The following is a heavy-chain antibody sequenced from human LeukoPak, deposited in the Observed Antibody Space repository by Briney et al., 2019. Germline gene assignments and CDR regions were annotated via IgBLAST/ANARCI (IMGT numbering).Heavy chain of an antibody. CDR2: ISYDGSNK. V-gene: IGHV3-33*05. J-gene: IGHJ5*02. CDR3: ARGIDRGFGSGFDP. CDR1: GFTFNSYP. D-gene: IGHD3-10*01. Sequence: GGSLRLSCAASGFTFNSYPMHWVRQAPGKGLEWVAVISYDGSNKYYADSVKGRFTISRDNSKNTLYLQMNSLRAEDTAVYYCARGIDRGFGSGFDPWGQGTLVTVSS.